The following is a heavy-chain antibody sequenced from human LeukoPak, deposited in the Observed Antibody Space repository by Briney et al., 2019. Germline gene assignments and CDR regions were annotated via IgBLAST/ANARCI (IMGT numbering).Heavy chain of an antibody. D-gene: IGHD2-21*02. V-gene: IGHV3-30*18. CDR2: ISYDGSNK. CDR1: GFTFSSYG. CDR3: AKNGGAYCGGDCLFDY. Sequence: PGGSLRLSCAASGFTFSSYGMHWVRQAPGKGLEWVAVISYDGSNKYYADSVKGRFTISRDNSKNTLYLQMNSLRAEDTAVYYCAKNGGAYCGGDCLFDYWGQGTLVTVSS. J-gene: IGHJ4*02.